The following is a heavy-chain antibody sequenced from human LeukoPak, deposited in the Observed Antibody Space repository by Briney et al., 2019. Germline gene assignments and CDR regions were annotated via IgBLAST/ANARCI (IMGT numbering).Heavy chain of an antibody. CDR2: IYYSGST. D-gene: IGHD2-2*01. CDR3: ARGVPALYYFDY. J-gene: IGHJ4*02. Sequence: SETLSLTCTVSGGSISSYYWSWIRQPPGKGLEWIGYIYYSGSTNYNPSPKSRVTISVDTSKNQFSLKLSSVTAADTAVYYCARGVPALYYFDYWGQGTLVTVSS. V-gene: IGHV4-59*01. CDR1: GGSISSYY.